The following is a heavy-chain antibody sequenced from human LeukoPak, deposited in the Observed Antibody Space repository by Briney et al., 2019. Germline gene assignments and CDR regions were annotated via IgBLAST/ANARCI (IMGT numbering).Heavy chain of an antibody. V-gene: IGHV4-59*08. CDR2: IYYSGST. D-gene: IGHD2-2*01. Sequence: SETLSLTCTVSSDSISSDFISSYYWSWIRQPPGKGLEWIGFIYYSGSTNYNPSLRSRVTMSMDTSKNQFSLKLTSVTAADTAVYYCARRDIVVVPAARGAFDIWGQGTMVTVSS. J-gene: IGHJ3*02. CDR1: SDSISSDFISSYY. CDR3: ARRDIVVVPAARGAFDI.